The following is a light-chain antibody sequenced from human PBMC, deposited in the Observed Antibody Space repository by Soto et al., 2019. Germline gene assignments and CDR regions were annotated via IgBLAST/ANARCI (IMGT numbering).Light chain of an antibody. CDR1: QSISYW. CDR3: QQYNNYWT. J-gene: IGKJ1*01. V-gene: IGKV1-5*03. CDR2: KAT. Sequence: DIQITQSPSTLSASVGDRVTITCRASQSISYWLAWYQQKPGKAPNLLIYKATSLESGDTSRSSSSGSGTKFTLTISSLQPDDFATYYCQQYNNYWTCGQGIKVEIK.